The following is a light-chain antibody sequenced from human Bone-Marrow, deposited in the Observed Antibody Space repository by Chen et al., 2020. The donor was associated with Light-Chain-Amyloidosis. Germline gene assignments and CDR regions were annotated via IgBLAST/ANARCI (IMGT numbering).Light chain of an antibody. CDR1: QAISSHY. CDR3: QQYGTSPLT. CDR2: GSS. J-gene: IGKJ4*01. Sequence: EIVLTQSPGTLSLSPGEGANLSCRARQAISSHYLTWYQQKFGQAPRLLFYGSSSRATGIPDSFTGSWSGTDFTLTINRLEPEDFAMYYCQQYGTSPLTFVGGTKVEIK. V-gene: IGKV3-20*01.